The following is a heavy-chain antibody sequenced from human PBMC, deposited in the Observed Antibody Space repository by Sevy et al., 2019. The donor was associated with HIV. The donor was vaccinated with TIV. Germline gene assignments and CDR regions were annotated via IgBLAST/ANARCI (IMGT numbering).Heavy chain of an antibody. CDR2: ISGSGGST. CDR1: GFTFSSYA. D-gene: IGHD2-15*01. V-gene: IGHV3-23*01. J-gene: IGHJ6*02. CDR3: AKEVKGWQIYYYYGMDV. Sequence: GESLKISCAASGFTFSSYAMSWVRQSPGKGLEWVSAISGSGGSTYYADSVKGRFTISRDNSKNTLYLQMNSLRAEDTAVYYCAKEVKGWQIYYYYGMDVWGQGTTVTVSS.